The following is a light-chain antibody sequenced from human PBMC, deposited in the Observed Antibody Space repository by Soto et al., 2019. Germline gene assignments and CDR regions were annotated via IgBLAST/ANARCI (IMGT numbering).Light chain of an antibody. J-gene: IGKJ1*01. CDR2: KAS. Sequence: DIQMTQSRSTLSGSVGDRVTITCRASQTISIWLAWYQQKPGKAPKLLIYKASTLKSGVPSRFSGSGSGTEFPLTISSLQPDDFATYYCQHYNSYSEAFGQGTKVDIK. CDR3: QHYNSYSEA. V-gene: IGKV1-5*03. CDR1: QTISIW.